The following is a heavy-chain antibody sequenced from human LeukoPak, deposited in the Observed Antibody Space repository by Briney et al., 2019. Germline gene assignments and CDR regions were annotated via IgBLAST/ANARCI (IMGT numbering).Heavy chain of an antibody. J-gene: IGHJ6*03. CDR2: ISSSSSYI. Sequence: GGSLRLSCAASGFTFSSYSMNWVRQAPGKGLEWVSSISSSSSYIYYADSVKGRFTISRDNAKNSLYPQMNSLRAEDTAVYYCARDPNYYYYMDVWGKGTTVTVSS. CDR1: GFTFSSYS. V-gene: IGHV3-21*01. CDR3: ARDPNYYYYMDV.